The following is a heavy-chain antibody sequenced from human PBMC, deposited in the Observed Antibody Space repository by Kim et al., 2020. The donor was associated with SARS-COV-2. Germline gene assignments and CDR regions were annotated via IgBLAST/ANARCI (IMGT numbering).Heavy chain of an antibody. CDR2: INHSGST. Sequence: SETLSLTCAVYGGSFSGYYWSWIRQPPGKGLEWIGEINHSGSTNYNPSLKSRVTISVDTSKNQFSLKLSSVTAADTAVYYCARGGRVVRGVIISLGYWGQGTMVTVSS. CDR1: GGSFSGYY. J-gene: IGHJ4*02. CDR3: ARGGRVVRGVIISLGY. V-gene: IGHV4-34*01. D-gene: IGHD3-10*01.